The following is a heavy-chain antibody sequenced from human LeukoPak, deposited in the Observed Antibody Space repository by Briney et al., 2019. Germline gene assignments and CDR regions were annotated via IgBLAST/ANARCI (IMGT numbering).Heavy chain of an antibody. V-gene: IGHV3-74*01. CDR2: INSDGSST. Sequence: GGSLRLSCAASGFTFSSYWMHWVRQVPGKGLVWVSRINSDGSSTSYADSVKGRFTISRDNAKNTLYLQMNSLRAEDTAVYYCARAGATQFRYSSGWYPTWGQGTLVTVSS. D-gene: IGHD6-19*01. J-gene: IGHJ5*02. CDR3: ARAGATQFRYSSGWYPT. CDR1: GFTFSSYW.